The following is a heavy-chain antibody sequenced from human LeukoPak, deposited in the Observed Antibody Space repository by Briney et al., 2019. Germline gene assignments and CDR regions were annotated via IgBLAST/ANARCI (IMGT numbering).Heavy chain of an antibody. Sequence: ASVKVSCKASGYTFTVYYIHWLRQAPGQGLEWMGWINPNSGGTNYAQKFQGRVTMTRDTSISTAYMELSRLRSDDTAVYYCATNLYTPSYYDVPVYYGMDVWGQGTTVTVSS. CDR1: GYTFTVYY. V-gene: IGHV1-2*02. CDR2: INPNSGGT. J-gene: IGHJ6*02. D-gene: IGHD3-10*02. CDR3: ATNLYTPSYYDVPVYYGMDV.